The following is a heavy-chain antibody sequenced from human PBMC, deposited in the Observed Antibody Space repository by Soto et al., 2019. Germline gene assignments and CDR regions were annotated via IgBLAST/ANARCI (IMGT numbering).Heavy chain of an antibody. V-gene: IGHV4-34*01. CDR2: INHSGST. J-gene: IGHJ5*02. Sequence: SETLSLTCAVYGGSFSGYYWSWIRQPPGKGLEWIGEINHSGSTNYNPSLKSRVTISVDTSKNQFSLKLSSVTAADTAVYYCAKGNYDISGLSLNWLDPWGQGTLVTVSS. D-gene: IGHD3-22*01. CDR3: AKGNYDISGLSLNWLDP. CDR1: GGSFSGYY.